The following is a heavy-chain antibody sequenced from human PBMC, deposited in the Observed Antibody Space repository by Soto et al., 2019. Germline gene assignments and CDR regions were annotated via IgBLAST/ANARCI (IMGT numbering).Heavy chain of an antibody. V-gene: IGHV4-34*01. CDR3: AXEAYYDFWSGYSHWFDP. D-gene: IGHD3-3*01. J-gene: IGHJ5*02. CDR2: INHSGST. Sequence: PSETLSLTCAVYGGSFSCYYWSWIRQPPGKGLEWIGEINHSGSTNYNPSLKSRVTISVDTSKNQFSLKLSSVTAADTAVYYCAXEAYYDFWSGYSHWFDPWGQGTLVTVSS. CDR1: GGSFSCYY.